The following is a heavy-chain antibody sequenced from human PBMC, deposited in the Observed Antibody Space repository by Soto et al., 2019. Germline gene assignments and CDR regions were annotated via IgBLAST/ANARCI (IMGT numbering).Heavy chain of an antibody. CDR2: IYYSGST. CDR3: ATPLGDGYNLNAFDI. J-gene: IGHJ3*02. D-gene: IGHD5-12*01. Sequence: QVQLQESGPGLVKPSETLSLTCTVSGGSVSSGSYYWSWIRQPPGKGLEWIGYIYYSGSTNYNPSLKSRVTLSVDTSKNQFSLKLSSVTAADTAVYYCATPLGDGYNLNAFDIWGQGTMVTVSS. V-gene: IGHV4-61*01. CDR1: GGSVSSGSYY.